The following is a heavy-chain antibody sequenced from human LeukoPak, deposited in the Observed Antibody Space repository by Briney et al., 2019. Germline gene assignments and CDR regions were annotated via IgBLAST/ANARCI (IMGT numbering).Heavy chain of an antibody. Sequence: SVKVSCKASGYTFTGYYMHWVRQAPGQGLEWMGRIIPIFGTANYAQKFQGRVTITTDESTSTAYMELSSLRSEDTAVYYCARDLVYSNYMNWFDPWGQGTLVTVSS. CDR2: IIPIFGTA. J-gene: IGHJ5*02. D-gene: IGHD4-11*01. CDR1: GYTFTGYY. V-gene: IGHV1-69*05. CDR3: ARDLVYSNYMNWFDP.